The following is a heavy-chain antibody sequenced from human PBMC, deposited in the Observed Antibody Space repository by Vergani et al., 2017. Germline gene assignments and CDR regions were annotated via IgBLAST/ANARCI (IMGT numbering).Heavy chain of an antibody. V-gene: IGHV3-30*18. Sequence: QVQLVESGGGVVQPGRSLRLSCAASGFTFSSYGMHWVRQAPGKGLEWVAVISYDGSNKYYADSVKDRLTISRDNSKNTLYLQMNSLRAEDTAVYYCAKGCIAAAGTWAADAFDLWGQGTMVTVSS. CDR1: GFTFSSYG. CDR3: AKGCIAAAGTWAADAFDL. J-gene: IGHJ3*01. D-gene: IGHD6-13*01. CDR2: ISYDGSNK.